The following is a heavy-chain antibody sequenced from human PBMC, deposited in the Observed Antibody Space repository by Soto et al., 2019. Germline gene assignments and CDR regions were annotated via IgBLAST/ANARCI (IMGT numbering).Heavy chain of an antibody. CDR1: GATFSTTG. D-gene: IGHD2-21*02. J-gene: IGHJ5*01. V-gene: IGHV1-69*01. CDR3: VRASPVICGGDPCYRLDSSFDS. CDR2: IIPLFGTP. Sequence: QVQLVQSGAEVRKPGSSLRVSCKSSGATFSTTGISWVRQAPGQGLEWMGGIIPLFGTPKYARKFQGRVSITADESTHTEFMELNSLRPDDASAYYCVRASPVICGGDPCYRLDSSFDSWGQGSLVIVSS.